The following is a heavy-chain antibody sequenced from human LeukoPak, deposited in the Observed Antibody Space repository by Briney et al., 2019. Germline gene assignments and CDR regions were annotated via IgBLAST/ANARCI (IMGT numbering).Heavy chain of an antibody. CDR1: AFSFSSYE. Sequence: GGSLRLSCAASAFSFSSYEMHWVRQAPGKGLEWVSDISSSGSTTYYADSVRGRFTTSRDNAKNLLYLQMHSLRAEDTAIYYCSLLAVASPQDYWGQGTLVTVSS. CDR3: SLLAVASPQDY. V-gene: IGHV3-48*03. J-gene: IGHJ4*02. CDR2: ISSSGSTT. D-gene: IGHD6-19*01.